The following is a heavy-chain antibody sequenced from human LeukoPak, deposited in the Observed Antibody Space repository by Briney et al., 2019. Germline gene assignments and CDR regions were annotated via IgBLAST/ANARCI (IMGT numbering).Heavy chain of an antibody. V-gene: IGHV1-46*01. D-gene: IGHD1-26*01. Sequence: GSSVKVSCKASGYTFTSYYMHWVRQAPGQGLEYMGIIKPSGGSTSYAQKFQGRVTMTRDTSTNTAYMALRSLRSDDTAVYYCARDPQQLVGATGGGFEYWGQGTLVTVSS. J-gene: IGHJ4*02. CDR3: ARDPQQLVGATGGGFEY. CDR2: IKPSGGST. CDR1: GYTFTSYY.